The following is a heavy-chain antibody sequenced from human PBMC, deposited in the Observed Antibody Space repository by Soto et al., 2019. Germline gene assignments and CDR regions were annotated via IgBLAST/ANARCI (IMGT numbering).Heavy chain of an antibody. Sequence: QVQLVQSGAEVKKPGSSVKVSCKASGGTFSSYAISWVRQAPGQGLEWMGGIIPIFGTANYAQKFQGRVTIAAAESASTAYMELSSLRSADTAVYYGASSRYCISTSCPPSSFGYYYYGMDVWGQGTTVTVSS. V-gene: IGHV1-69*12. CDR3: ASSRYCISTSCPPSSFGYYYYGMDV. CDR1: GGTFSSYA. CDR2: IIPIFGTA. J-gene: IGHJ6*02. D-gene: IGHD2-2*01.